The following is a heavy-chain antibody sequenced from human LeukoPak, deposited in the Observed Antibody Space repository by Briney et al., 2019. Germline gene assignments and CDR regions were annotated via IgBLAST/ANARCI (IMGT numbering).Heavy chain of an antibody. D-gene: IGHD2-2*01. CDR2: ISAYNGNT. CDR1: GYTFTSYG. CDR3: ASPSIPLGYCSSTSCYYYMDA. Sequence: ASVKVSCKASGYTFTSYGISWVRQAPGQGLEWMGWISAYNGNTNYAQKLQGRVTMTTDTSTSTAYMELRSLRSDDTAVYYCASPSIPLGYCSSTSCYYYMDAWGRGTTVTVSS. J-gene: IGHJ6*03. V-gene: IGHV1-18*01.